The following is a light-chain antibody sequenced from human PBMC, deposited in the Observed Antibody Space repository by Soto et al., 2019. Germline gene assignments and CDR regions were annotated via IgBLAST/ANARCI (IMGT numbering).Light chain of an antibody. Sequence: DMVMTQSADSLAVSLGERATINCKSSQSVFSNSNNKKYLAWYQQKPGQPPKLLIHWASIRESGVPDRVSGSGYGTDFTLTINSLQAEDVAVYYCQQYYRTPWTLGSGTKV. CDR2: WAS. CDR3: QQYYRTPWT. V-gene: IGKV4-1*01. J-gene: IGKJ1*01. CDR1: QSVFSNSNNKKY.